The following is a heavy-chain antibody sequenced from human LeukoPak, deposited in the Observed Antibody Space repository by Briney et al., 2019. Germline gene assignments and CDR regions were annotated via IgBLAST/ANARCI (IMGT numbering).Heavy chain of an antibody. Sequence: ASVKVSCKASGYTFTSYAMHWVRQAPGQRLEWMGWINAGNGNTKYSQKFQGRVTITRDTSASTAYMELSSLRSEDTAVYYCARAAYGSGSYYYFDYWGQGTLVTVSS. V-gene: IGHV1-3*01. J-gene: IGHJ4*02. CDR3: ARAAYGSGSYYYFDY. D-gene: IGHD3-10*01. CDR1: GYTFTSYA. CDR2: INAGNGNT.